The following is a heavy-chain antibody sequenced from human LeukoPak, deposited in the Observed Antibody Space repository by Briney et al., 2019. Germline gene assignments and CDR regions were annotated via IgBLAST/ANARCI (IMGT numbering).Heavy chain of an antibody. D-gene: IGHD2-15*01. CDR1: GFTFSSYA. CDR3: ARYIVVVAATDYYYYMDV. J-gene: IGHJ6*03. CDR2: ISYDGSNK. Sequence: GGSLRLSCAASGFTFSSYAMHWVRQAPGKGLEWVAVISYDGSNKYYADSVKGRFTISRDNSKNTLYLQMNSLRAEDTAVYYCARYIVVVAATDYYYYMDVWGKGTTVTVSS. V-gene: IGHV3-30-3*01.